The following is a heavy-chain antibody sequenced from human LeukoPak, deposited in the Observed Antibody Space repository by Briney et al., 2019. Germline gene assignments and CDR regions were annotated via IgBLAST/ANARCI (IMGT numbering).Heavy chain of an antibody. CDR2: ISSSSSYI. CDR1: GSTFSSYS. Sequence: GGSLRLSCAASGSTFSSYSMNWVRQAPGKGLEWVSSISSSSSYIYYADSVKGRFTISRDNAKNSLYLQMNSLRAEDTAVYYCASSGWIAAAGTIDYWGQGTLVTVSS. CDR3: ASSGWIAAAGTIDY. J-gene: IGHJ4*02. V-gene: IGHV3-21*01. D-gene: IGHD6-13*01.